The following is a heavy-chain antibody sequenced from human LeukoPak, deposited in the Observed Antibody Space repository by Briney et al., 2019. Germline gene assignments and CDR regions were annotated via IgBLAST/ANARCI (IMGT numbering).Heavy chain of an antibody. Sequence: SGGSLRLSCAASGFTFSSYWMHWVRQGPGKGLVWVSRINRDGSSTTYADSVKGRLTISRDNAKNTLYLQMNSLRAEDTAVYYCARDQSSVFDYWGQGTLVTVSS. CDR2: INRDGSST. CDR1: GFTFSSYW. D-gene: IGHD3-22*01. CDR3: ARDQSSVFDY. V-gene: IGHV3-74*01. J-gene: IGHJ4*02.